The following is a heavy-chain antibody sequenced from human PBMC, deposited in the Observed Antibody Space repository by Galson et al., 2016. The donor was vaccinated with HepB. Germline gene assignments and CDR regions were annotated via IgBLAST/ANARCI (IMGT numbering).Heavy chain of an antibody. CDR1: GGSFSGYY. V-gene: IGHV4-34*01. CDR3: TTLFYYGSGRYYNIRDY. Sequence: LTCGVSGGSFSGYYWIWIRQPPGKGLEWIGEIDHTGKVDYNPSLKSRVTISTDTSKSQFSLKLSSVTAADSAIYYCTTLFYYGSGRYYNIRDYWGQGTLVTVSS. D-gene: IGHD3-10*01. J-gene: IGHJ4*02. CDR2: IDHTGKV.